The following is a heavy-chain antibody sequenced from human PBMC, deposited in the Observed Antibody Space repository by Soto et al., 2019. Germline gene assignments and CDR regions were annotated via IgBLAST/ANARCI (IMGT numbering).Heavy chain of an antibody. Sequence: GASVKVSCKASGYTFTSYYMHWVRQAPGQGLEWMGIINPSGGSTSYAQKFQGRVTMTRDTSTSTVYMELSSVTAADTAVYYCAISNWNYLRAFDIWGQGTMVTVSS. D-gene: IGHD1-7*01. CDR3: AISNWNYLRAFDI. CDR1: GYTFTSYY. J-gene: IGHJ3*02. CDR2: INPSGGST. V-gene: IGHV1-46*01.